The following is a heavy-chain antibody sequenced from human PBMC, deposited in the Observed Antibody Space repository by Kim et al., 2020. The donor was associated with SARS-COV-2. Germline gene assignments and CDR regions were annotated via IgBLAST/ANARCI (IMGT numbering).Heavy chain of an antibody. CDR2: ISAYNGNT. J-gene: IGHJ5*02. CDR3: ARDFADIVVVVARGWFDP. D-gene: IGHD2-15*01. V-gene: IGHV1-18*04. CDR1: GYTFTSYG. Sequence: ASVKVSCKASGYTFTSYGISWVRQAPGQGLEWMGWISAYNGNTNYAQKLQGRVTMTTDTSTSTAYMELRSLRSDDTAVYYCARDFADIVVVVARGWFDPWGQGTLVTVSS.